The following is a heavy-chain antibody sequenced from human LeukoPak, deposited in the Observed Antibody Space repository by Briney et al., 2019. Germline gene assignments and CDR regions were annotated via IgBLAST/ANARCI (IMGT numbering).Heavy chain of an antibody. J-gene: IGHJ4*02. CDR2: IRYDGVYK. Sequence: PGGSLRLSCAASGFSFTNNGMYWVRQAPGKGLEWVASIRYDGVYKNYGDSVKGRFTISRDNSKNTLYLQMNSLRAEDTAVYYCAKLLFEYDFWGQGTLVTVSS. D-gene: IGHD2-21*01. CDR1: GFSFTNNG. V-gene: IGHV3-30*02. CDR3: AKLLFEYDF.